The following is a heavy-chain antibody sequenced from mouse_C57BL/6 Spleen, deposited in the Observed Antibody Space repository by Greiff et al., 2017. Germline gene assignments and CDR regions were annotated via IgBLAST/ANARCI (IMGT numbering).Heavy chain of an antibody. J-gene: IGHJ1*03. CDR1: GFNIKDYY. CDR3: ARVYGNYHFDV. D-gene: IGHD2-1*01. CDR2: IDPEDGET. V-gene: IGHV14-2*01. Sequence: VQLKQSGAELVKPGASVKLSCTASGFNIKDYYMHWVKQRTEQGLEWIGRIDPEDGETKYAPKFKGKATITADTSSNTAYLQLSSLTSEDTAVDYCARVYGNYHFDVWGTGTTVTFSS.